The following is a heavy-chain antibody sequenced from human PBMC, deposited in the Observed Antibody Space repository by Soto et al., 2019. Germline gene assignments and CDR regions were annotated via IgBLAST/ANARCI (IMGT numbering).Heavy chain of an antibody. V-gene: IGHV3-53*01. CDR2: IYTPGST. D-gene: IGHD1-26*01. CDR1: GFTVSSSY. Sequence: PGGSLRLSCAASGFTVSSSYMCWVRQAPGKGLDLVSTIYTPGSTYYADSVKGRFTISRDNSRNTVSLQMNSLRAEDTAVYYCARGLVGSTTAFDYWGQGTMVTVYS. J-gene: IGHJ4*02. CDR3: ARGLVGSTTAFDY.